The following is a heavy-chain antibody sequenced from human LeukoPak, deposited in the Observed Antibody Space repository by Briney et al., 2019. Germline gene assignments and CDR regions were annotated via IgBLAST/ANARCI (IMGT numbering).Heavy chain of an antibody. CDR2: ISGSGGST. CDR3: ARYSGSYYYPPAWDL. Sequence: GGSLRLSCAASGFTFSSYAISWVRQAPGKGLEWVSAISGSGGSTYYADSVKGRFTISRDNSKNTLCLQMNSLRAEDTAVYYCARYSGSYYYPPAWDLWGQGTLVTVSS. J-gene: IGHJ4*02. V-gene: IGHV3-23*01. CDR1: GFTFSSYA. D-gene: IGHD1-26*01.